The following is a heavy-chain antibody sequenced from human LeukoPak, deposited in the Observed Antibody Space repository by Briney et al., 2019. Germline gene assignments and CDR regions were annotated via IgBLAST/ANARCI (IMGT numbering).Heavy chain of an antibody. CDR3: GKTTVGYSSGRYPGWPVDY. V-gene: IGHV3-48*03. Sequence: GGSLRLSCAASGFTFSSYEMNWVRQAPGKGLEWASYISSSGSTIYYADSVKGRFTISRDNAKNSLYLQLDSLRVEDTAVYYCGKTTVGYSSGRYPGWPVDYWGQGALVTVSS. CDR2: ISSSGSTI. D-gene: IGHD2-15*01. CDR1: GFTFSSYE. J-gene: IGHJ4*02.